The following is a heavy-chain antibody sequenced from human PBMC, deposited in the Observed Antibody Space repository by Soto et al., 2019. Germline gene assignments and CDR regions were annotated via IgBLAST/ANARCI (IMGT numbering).Heavy chain of an antibody. J-gene: IGHJ4*02. CDR2: IYNSGNT. V-gene: IGHV4-61*01. Sequence: SETLSLTCNVSGGSVSSGSYFWSWIRQPPGKGLEWIGYIYNSGNTKYNPSLKSRVTISADKSKNQFSLKLSSVTAADTAVYYCARAAMGGSSWPFDYWGQGTLVTVSS. CDR1: GGSVSSGSYF. D-gene: IGHD6-13*01. CDR3: ARAAMGGSSWPFDY.